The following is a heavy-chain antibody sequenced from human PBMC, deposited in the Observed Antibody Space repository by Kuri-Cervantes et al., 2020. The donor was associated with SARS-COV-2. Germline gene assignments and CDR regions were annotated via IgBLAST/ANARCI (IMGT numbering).Heavy chain of an antibody. V-gene: IGHV4-34*01. D-gene: IGHD3-22*01. CDR2: INHSGST. CDR1: GGSFSGYY. CDR3: ARVYYDSSGYFDY. J-gene: IGHJ4*02. Sequence: SETLSLTCAVYGGSFSGYYWSWIRQPPGKGLEWIGEINHSGSTNYNPSLKSRVTISVDTSKNQFSLKLSSVTAADTAVYYCARVYYDSSGYFDYWGQGTLVTVSS.